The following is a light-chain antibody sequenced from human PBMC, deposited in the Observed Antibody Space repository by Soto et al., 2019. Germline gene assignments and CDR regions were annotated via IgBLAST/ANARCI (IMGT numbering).Light chain of an antibody. V-gene: IGKV1-5*03. J-gene: IGKJ1*01. CDR1: QSVISNY. CDR3: QQYNSS. CDR2: KAS. Sequence: TQSPGTVSLSPGERVTLSCRASQSVISNYLAWYQQRPGKAPKLLIYKASSLESGVPSRFSGSGSGTEFTLTISSLQPDDFATYYCQQYNSSFGQGTKVEIK.